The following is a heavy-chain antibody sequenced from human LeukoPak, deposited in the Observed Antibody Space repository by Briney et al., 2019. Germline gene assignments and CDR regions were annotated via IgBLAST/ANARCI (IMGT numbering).Heavy chain of an antibody. V-gene: IGHV1-18*01. Sequence: ASVKVSCKASGYTFTSYGISWVRQAPGQGLEWMGCISAYNGNTNYAQKLQGRVTMTTDTSTSTAYMELRSLRSDDTAVYYCARVLVLGVGRGYYFDYWGQGTLVTVSS. CDR3: ARVLVLGVGRGYYFDY. CDR1: GYTFTSYG. D-gene: IGHD3-3*01. CDR2: ISAYNGNT. J-gene: IGHJ4*02.